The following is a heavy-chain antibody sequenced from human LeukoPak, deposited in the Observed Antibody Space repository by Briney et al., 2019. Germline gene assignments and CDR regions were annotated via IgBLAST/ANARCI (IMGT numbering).Heavy chain of an antibody. D-gene: IGHD5-18*01. CDR2: INHSGST. CDR1: GGSFSGYY. J-gene: IGHJ4*02. V-gene: IGHV4-34*01. Sequence: KPSETLSLTCAVYGGSFSGYYWSWIRQPPGKGLEWIGEINHSGSTNYNPSLKSRVTISVDTSKNQFSLKLSSVTAADTAVYYCASRAMVERADYFDYWGQGTLVTVSS. CDR3: ASRAMVERADYFDY.